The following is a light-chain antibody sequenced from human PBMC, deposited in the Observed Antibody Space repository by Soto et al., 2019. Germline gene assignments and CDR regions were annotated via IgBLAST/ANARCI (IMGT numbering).Light chain of an antibody. J-gene: IGKJ5*01. CDR3: QQRHNWPIT. CDR1: QSITGS. CDR2: ATS. Sequence: EIVLTQSPATLSLSPGERATLSCRASQSITGSLGWYQQKPGQAPRLLIYATSNRATGIPARFSGSGSGTDFTLTISSLEPEDFSVYYCQQRHNWPITFGQGTRLEMK. V-gene: IGKV3-11*01.